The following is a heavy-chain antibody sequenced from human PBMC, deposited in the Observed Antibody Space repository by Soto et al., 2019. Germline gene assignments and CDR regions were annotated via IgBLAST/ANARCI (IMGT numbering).Heavy chain of an antibody. Sequence: QVQLVQSGAEVKKPGASVKCSCKASGYTFANFVVTWVRQAPGQGLEWIGWISNSNGNIEYAQKLQGRVTMTSDTSTDTAYMELRNLRADDTSVFYCARDYRNSVYDYPRVDYGGQGTLITVSS. V-gene: IGHV1-18*01. CDR1: GYTFANFV. J-gene: IGHJ4*02. CDR2: ISNSNGNI. D-gene: IGHD5-12*01. CDR3: ARDYRNSVYDYPRVDY.